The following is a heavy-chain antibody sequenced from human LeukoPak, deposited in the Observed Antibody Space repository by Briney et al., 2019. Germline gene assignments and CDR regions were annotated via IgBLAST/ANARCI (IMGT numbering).Heavy chain of an antibody. CDR2: ICPGDSET. CDR3: ARPLRYSSGWPPVGY. J-gene: IGHJ4*02. D-gene: IGHD6-19*01. CDR1: GYSFTSYW. Sequence: RGESLKISCKGSGYSFTSYWIGWVRQMPGKGLEWMGIICPGDSETRYSPSFQGQVTISADKSIRIAYLQWNSLKTSDTAMYYCARPLRYSSGWPPVGYWGQGTLVTVSS. V-gene: IGHV5-51*01.